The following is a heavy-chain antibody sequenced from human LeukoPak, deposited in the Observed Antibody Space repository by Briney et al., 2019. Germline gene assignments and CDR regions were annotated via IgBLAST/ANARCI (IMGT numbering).Heavy chain of an antibody. V-gene: IGHV3-21*01. CDR3: ARGEGPSTLDY. J-gene: IGHJ4*02. CDR1: GFTFTSYS. CDR2: TRSSNGHI. Sequence: GGSLRLPCAASGFTFTSYSMNWVRQAPGKGLEWVSITRSSNGHIYYADSVKGRFTISRDKAKKSLYLQMNSLRAEDTAVYYCARGEGPSTLDYWGQGTLVTVFS. D-gene: IGHD3-3*02.